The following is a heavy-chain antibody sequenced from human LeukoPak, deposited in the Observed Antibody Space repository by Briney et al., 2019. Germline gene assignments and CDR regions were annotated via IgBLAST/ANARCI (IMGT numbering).Heavy chain of an antibody. CDR1: GFTFSDYY. J-gene: IGHJ6*03. D-gene: IGHD1-26*01. CDR2: ISSSGSTI. V-gene: IGHV3-11*01. CDR3: ARDGYPDTRYDKTAKDSGSYYFDYYYYYMDV. Sequence: PGGSLRLSCAASGFTFSDYYMSWVRQAPGKGLEWVSYISSSGSTIYYADSVKGRFTISRDNAKNTLYLQMNSLRAEDTAVYYCARDGYPDTRYDKTAKDSGSYYFDYYYYYMDVWGKGTTVTISS.